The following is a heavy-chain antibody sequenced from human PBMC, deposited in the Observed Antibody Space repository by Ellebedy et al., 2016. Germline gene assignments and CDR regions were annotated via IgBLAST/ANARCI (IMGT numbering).Heavy chain of an antibody. D-gene: IGHD2-8*01. CDR3: ARDPNIVLMVYAHMGMDV. CDR1: GFTFSSYW. Sequence: GGSLRLSXAASGFTFSSYWMHWVRQAPGKGLVWVSRINSDGSSTSYADSVKGRFTISRDNAKNTLYLQMNSLRAEDTAVYYCARDPNIVLMVYAHMGMDVWGQGTTVTVSS. CDR2: INSDGSST. V-gene: IGHV3-74*01. J-gene: IGHJ6*02.